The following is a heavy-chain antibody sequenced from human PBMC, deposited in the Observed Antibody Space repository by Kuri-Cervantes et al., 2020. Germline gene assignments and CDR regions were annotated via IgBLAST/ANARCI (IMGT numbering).Heavy chain of an antibody. CDR1: GFTFSSYS. J-gene: IGHJ3*02. V-gene: IGHV3-48*04. D-gene: IGHD3-16*01. CDR2: ISDSSSAI. Sequence: GESLKISCAASGFTFSSYSMNWVRQAPGKGLEWVSYISDSSSAIHYADSVKGRFTISRDNAKNSLYLQMNSLRAEDTAVYYCARDMTIWGQGTMVTVSS. CDR3: ARDMTI.